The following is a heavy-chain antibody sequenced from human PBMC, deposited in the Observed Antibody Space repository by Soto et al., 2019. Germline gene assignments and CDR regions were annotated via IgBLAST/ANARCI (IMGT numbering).Heavy chain of an antibody. D-gene: IGHD2-2*01. CDR3: ARRYCSTTSCLAGFDP. V-gene: IGHV4-34*01. J-gene: IGHJ5*02. Sequence: SETLSLTCAVYGGSFSGNHWTWIRQVPGKGLEWIGEINHSGSTNYNPSLKSRVTISVDTSKNQISLKLNSVTAADTSVYYCARRYCSTTSCLAGFDPWGRGTLVTVSS. CDR1: GGSFSGNH. CDR2: INHSGST.